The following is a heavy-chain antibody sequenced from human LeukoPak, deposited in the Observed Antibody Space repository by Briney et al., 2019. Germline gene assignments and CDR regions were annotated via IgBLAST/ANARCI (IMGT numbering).Heavy chain of an antibody. CDR2: IWYDGSNK. CDR1: GFTFSSYG. D-gene: IGHD3-22*01. J-gene: IGHJ4*02. CDR3: AKEMVVYYYDSSGYQAD. V-gene: IGHV3-33*06. Sequence: PGGSLRLSCAASGFTFSSYGMHWVRQAPGKGLEWVAVIWYDGSNKYYADSVKGRFTISRDNSENTLFLQMNSLRAEDTAVYYCAKEMVVYYYDSSGYQADWGQGTLVTVSS.